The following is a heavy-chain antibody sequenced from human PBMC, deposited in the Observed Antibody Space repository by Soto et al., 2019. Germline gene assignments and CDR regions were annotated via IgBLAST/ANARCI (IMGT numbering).Heavy chain of an antibody. J-gene: IGHJ6*03. CDR3: ARVRQLVRYLYYYLDV. V-gene: IGHV1-18*01. Sequence: QVQLLQSGAEVKKPGASVKVSCKASGYTFTNYGITWVRQAPGQGLEWMGGIGAYNGNTHYTQRLQGRVTMTTDTSTSTAYMELRGLRSDDTDVYYCARVRQLVRYLYYYLDVWGKGTTVTVSS. D-gene: IGHD6-6*01. CDR2: IGAYNGNT. CDR1: GYTFTNYG.